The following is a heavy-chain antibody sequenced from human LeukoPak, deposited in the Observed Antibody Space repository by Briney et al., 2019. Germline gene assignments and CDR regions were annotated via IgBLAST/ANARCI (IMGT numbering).Heavy chain of an antibody. D-gene: IGHD5-12*01. CDR1: GFTFSRYW. V-gene: IGHV3-15*07. CDR3: TTYRYARDY. Sequence: GGSLRLSCVGSGFTFSRYWLNWVRQAPGKGLEWVGRIKSKTDGGTTDYAAPVKGRFTISRDDSKNTLYLQMNSLKTEDTAVYYCTTYRYARDYWGQGTLVTVSS. J-gene: IGHJ4*02. CDR2: IKSKTDGGTT.